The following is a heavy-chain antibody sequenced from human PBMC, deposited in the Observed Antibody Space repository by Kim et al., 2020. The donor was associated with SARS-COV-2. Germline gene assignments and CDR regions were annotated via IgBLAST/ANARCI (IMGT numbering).Heavy chain of an antibody. CDR3: AKNVHLTSVTFLWYFDL. J-gene: IGHJ2*01. CDR1: RFAFSSSA. V-gene: IGHV3-23*01. CDR2: IFGSGHGT. D-gene: IGHD2-2*01. Sequence: GGSLRLSCVGSRFAFSSSAMTWVRQPPGKGLEWVSTIFGSGHGTYYSSSVRGRFIFSRHNSKNTLYLQMDNLRADDTAIYYCAKNVHLTSVTFLWYFDLWGRGTSGTVSS.